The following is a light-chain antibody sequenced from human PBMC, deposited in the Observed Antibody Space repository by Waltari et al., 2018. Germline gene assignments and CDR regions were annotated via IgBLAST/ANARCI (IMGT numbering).Light chain of an antibody. V-gene: IGKV1-39*01. Sequence: DIQMTQSPSSLSASVGDRVTITCRASQTIRNYLNWYQHKPGKAPHLLIYAASSLQSGVPSMFSGSGSGTDFTLTISSVQPEDSGIYYCQRSYTTPFMYNFGQGTKLEIK. CDR1: QTIRNY. J-gene: IGKJ2*01. CDR2: AAS. CDR3: QRSYTTPFMYN.